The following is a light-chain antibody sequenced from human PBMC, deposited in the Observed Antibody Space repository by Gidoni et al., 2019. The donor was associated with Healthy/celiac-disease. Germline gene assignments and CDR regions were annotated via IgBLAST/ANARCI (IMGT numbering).Light chain of an antibody. CDR1: QSVSSN. Sequence: EIVMTQTPATLAVSPGERATLACKARQSVSSNLAWYQQKPSQAPRLLIYGASIRATGIPARVSGSGSGTEFTLTISSLQSEDFAVYYCQQYNNWPRTFGQGTKVEIK. CDR2: GAS. J-gene: IGKJ1*01. CDR3: QQYNNWPRT. V-gene: IGKV3D-15*01.